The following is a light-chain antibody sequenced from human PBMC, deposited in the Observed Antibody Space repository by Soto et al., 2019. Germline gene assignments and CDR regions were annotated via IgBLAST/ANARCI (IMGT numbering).Light chain of an antibody. CDR1: ENSGNY. CDR3: QQRSKWPPIFT. J-gene: IGKJ3*01. V-gene: IGKV3-11*01. CDR2: DAS. Sequence: EIVLTQSPATLSLSPCERATLSCRANENSGNYLAWYQQTPGQAPRLLIFDASNRAAGVPARFTGSGSGTDFTLTISSLEPEDFAVYFCQQRSKWPPIFTFGPGTKLESK.